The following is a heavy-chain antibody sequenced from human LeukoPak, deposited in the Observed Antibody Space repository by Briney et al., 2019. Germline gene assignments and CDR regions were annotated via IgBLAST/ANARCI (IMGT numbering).Heavy chain of an antibody. CDR1: GGSISSGGYY. V-gene: IGHV4-31*03. Sequence: SETLSLTCTVSGGSISSGGYYWSWIRQHPGKGLEWVGYIYYSGSTYYNPSLKSRVTISVDTSKNQFSLKLSSVTAADTAVYYCARDSLRHPLDYWGQGTLVTVSS. CDR3: ARDSLRHPLDY. CDR2: IYYSGST. J-gene: IGHJ4*02.